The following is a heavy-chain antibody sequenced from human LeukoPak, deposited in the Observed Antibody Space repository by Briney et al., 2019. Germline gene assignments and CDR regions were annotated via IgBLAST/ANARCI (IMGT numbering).Heavy chain of an antibody. CDR1: GGSISSSSYY. CDR3: ARPFPSSGFWSGPFDP. V-gene: IGHV4-39*01. J-gene: IGHJ5*02. Sequence: SETLSLTCTVSGGSISSSSYYWGWIRQPPGKGLEWIGSIYYSGSTHYNPSLKSRVTISVDTSKNQFSLKLSSVTAADTAVYYCARPFPSSGFWSGPFDPWGQGTLVTVSS. CDR2: IYYSGST. D-gene: IGHD3-3*01.